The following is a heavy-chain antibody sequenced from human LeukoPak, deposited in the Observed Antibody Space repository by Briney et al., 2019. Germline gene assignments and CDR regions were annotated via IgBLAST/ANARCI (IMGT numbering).Heavy chain of an antibody. D-gene: IGHD3-10*01. J-gene: IGHJ4*02. CDR2: IHYSGST. Sequence: SQTLSLTCTVSGASISSGDYYWGWIRQPPGRGLEYLGYIHYSGSTYYNLSLKSRVTISVDTSKNQFSLTLSSVTAADTAVYYCARERSGSYYENFDYWGQGTLVTVSS. CDR1: GASISSGDYY. V-gene: IGHV4-30-4*01. CDR3: ARERSGSYYENFDY.